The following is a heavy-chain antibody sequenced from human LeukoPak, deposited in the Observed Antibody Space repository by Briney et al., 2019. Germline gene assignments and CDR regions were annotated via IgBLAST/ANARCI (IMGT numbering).Heavy chain of an antibody. CDR2: INAGNGNI. J-gene: IGHJ6*02. CDR3: ARGYCSSTSCYMDV. Sequence: VASVKVSCKASGHTSTTYAIHWVRLAPGQGLEWMGWINAGNGNIKYSQKFQGRVTITGDTSASTAYMELSSLRSEDTAVYYCARGYCSSTSCYMDVWGQGTTVT. D-gene: IGHD2-2*01. V-gene: IGHV1-3*01. CDR1: GHTSTTYA.